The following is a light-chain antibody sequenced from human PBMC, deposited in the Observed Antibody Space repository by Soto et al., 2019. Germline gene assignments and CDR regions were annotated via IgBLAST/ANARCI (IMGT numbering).Light chain of an antibody. J-gene: IGKJ1*01. Sequence: IQMTQSPSTLSASVGDRVTITCRASQSISSWLAWYQQKPGKAPKLLIYKASSLESGVPSRFSGSGSGTEFTLTISSLQPDDFATYYCQQYNSYSGTFGQGTKVDNK. CDR3: QQYNSYSGT. CDR2: KAS. V-gene: IGKV1-5*03. CDR1: QSISSW.